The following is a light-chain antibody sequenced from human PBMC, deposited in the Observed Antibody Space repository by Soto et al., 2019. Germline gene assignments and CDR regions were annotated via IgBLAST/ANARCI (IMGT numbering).Light chain of an antibody. Sequence: QSVLTQPPSTSGTPGHRVTISCSGSSSNIGSNAVNWYQQLPGTAPKLLIYSNDQRPSGVPDRFSGSESGTSASLAISGLQSEDEADYYCAAWDDSLNGWVFGGGTKVTVL. CDR2: SND. CDR1: SSNIGSNA. CDR3: AAWDDSLNGWV. J-gene: IGLJ3*02. V-gene: IGLV1-44*01.